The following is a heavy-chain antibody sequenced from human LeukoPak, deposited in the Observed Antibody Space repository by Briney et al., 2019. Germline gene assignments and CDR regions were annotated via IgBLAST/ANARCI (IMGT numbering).Heavy chain of an antibody. V-gene: IGHV3-23*01. Sequence: GGSLRLSSAASGFTFSSYAMSWVRQAPGKGLEWVSAISGSGGSTYYADSVKGWFTISRDNSKNTLYQQMNSLRAEDTAVYYCAKGDSGWLLDWFDPWGQGTLVTVSS. J-gene: IGHJ5*02. D-gene: IGHD6-19*01. CDR1: GFTFSSYA. CDR3: AKGDSGWLLDWFDP. CDR2: ISGSGGST.